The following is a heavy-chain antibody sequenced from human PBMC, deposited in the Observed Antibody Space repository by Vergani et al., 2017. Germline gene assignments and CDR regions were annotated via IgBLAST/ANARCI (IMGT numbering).Heavy chain of an antibody. Sequence: QLQLQESGPGLVKPSQTLSLTCAVSGGSISSGGYSWGWLRQPPGKGLEWIGYIYYSGSTYYNPSLKSLVTVSVDRSKNQFSLKLSSVTAADTAVYYCARRYCSSTSCVDWFDPWGQGTLVTVSS. CDR2: IYYSGST. D-gene: IGHD2-2*01. CDR3: ARRYCSSTSCVDWFDP. V-gene: IGHV4-30-2*01. CDR1: GGSISSGGYS. J-gene: IGHJ5*02.